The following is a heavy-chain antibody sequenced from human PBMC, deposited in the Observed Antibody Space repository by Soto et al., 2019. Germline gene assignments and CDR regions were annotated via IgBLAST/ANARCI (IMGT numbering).Heavy chain of an antibody. CDR3: ARIPVDTYMIYWSDP. V-gene: IGHV4-59*01. Sequence: SETLSLTCTVSGGSISSYYWSWIRQPPGKGLEWIGYIYYSGSTNYNPSLKSRVTISVDTSKNQFSLKLSSVTAADTAVSYCARIPVDTYMIYWSDPWGQGTQVTVS. CDR1: GGSISSYY. D-gene: IGHD3-16*01. J-gene: IGHJ5*02. CDR2: IYYSGST.